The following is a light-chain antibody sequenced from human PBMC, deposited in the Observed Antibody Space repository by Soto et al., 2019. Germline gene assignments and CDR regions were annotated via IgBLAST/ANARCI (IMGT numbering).Light chain of an antibody. J-gene: IGKJ2*01. CDR1: QSVSSY. V-gene: IGKV3-11*01. CDR3: QQRSNWPPYT. Sequence: EIVLTQSPATLSLSPGERATLSCRASQSVSSYLAWYQQKPGQAPRLLIYDASNRATGIPARFSGSESGTDFTLSISSLDPEDFAVYYCQQRSNWPPYTFGQRTKLEIK. CDR2: DAS.